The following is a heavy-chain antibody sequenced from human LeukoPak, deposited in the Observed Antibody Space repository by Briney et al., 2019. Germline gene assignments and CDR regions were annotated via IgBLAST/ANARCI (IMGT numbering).Heavy chain of an antibody. CDR2: ITRPGSST. V-gene: IGHV3-23*01. D-gene: IGHD1-26*01. J-gene: IGHJ5*02. CDR3: AKDVGGRLGP. Sequence: GGSLRLSCAASGFIVSSKYMNWVRQAPGKGLEWVSTITRPGSSTYYSDSVKGRFTISRDSARNTLFLQMNGLRLDDSAIYYCAKDVGGRLGPWGQGALVTVSS. CDR1: GFIVSSKY.